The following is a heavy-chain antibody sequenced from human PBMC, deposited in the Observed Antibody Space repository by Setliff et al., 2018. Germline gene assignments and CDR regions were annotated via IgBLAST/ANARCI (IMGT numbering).Heavy chain of an antibody. V-gene: IGHV4-39*01. CDR1: GGSIRSSYYY. D-gene: IGHD3-16*01. CDR2: IYYNGST. J-gene: IGHJ3*01. CDR3: ARPLEESFGGVRDSDAFDV. Sequence: SETMSLTCTVSGGSIRSSYYYWGWIRQPPGKGLEWIGSIYYNGSTHFNPSLKSRVAISVDTSKNLLSLRVNSVTATDTAVYYCARPLEESFGGVRDSDAFDVWGPGTMVTVSS.